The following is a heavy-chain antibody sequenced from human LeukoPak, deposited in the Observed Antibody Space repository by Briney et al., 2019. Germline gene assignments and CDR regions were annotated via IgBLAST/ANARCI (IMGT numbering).Heavy chain of an antibody. D-gene: IGHD6-13*01. J-gene: IGHJ5*02. CDR2: INHSGST. CDR3: ARGGLSSSSSWLSWFNP. V-gene: IGHV4-34*01. Sequence: SETLSLTCAVYGGSFSGYYWSWIRKPPGKGLEWIGEINHSGSTNYNPSLKSRVTISVDTSKNQFSLKLSSVTAADTAVYYCARGGLSSSSSWLSWFNPWGQGTLVTVSS. CDR1: GGSFSGYY.